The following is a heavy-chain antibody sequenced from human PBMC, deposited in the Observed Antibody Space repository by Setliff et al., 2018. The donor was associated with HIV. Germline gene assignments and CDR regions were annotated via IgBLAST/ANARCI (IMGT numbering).Heavy chain of an antibody. CDR3: NIYYYYYMDV. Sequence: SETLSLTCAVYGGSFSSYYWSWVRQPPGKGLEWIGEIYFSGHTNYNPSLKSRVTISVDTSKNQFSLKLSSVTAADTAVYYCNIYYYYYMDVWGKGTTVTVSS. V-gene: IGHV4-34*01. CDR1: GGSFSSYY. J-gene: IGHJ6*03. CDR2: IYFSGHT.